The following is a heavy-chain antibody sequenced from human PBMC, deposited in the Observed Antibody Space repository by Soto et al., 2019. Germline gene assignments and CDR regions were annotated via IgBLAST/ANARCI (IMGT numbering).Heavy chain of an antibody. V-gene: IGHV4-59*01. D-gene: IGHD3-22*01. Sequence: SETLSLTCTVSVASISSYYWSWIRQPPGKGLEWIGYIYYSGSTNYNPSLKSRVTISLDTSKNQFSLKLSSVTAADTAVYYCARSRGGYFDYWGQGTLVTVSS. CDR1: VASISSYY. CDR2: IYYSGST. CDR3: ARSRGGYFDY. J-gene: IGHJ4*02.